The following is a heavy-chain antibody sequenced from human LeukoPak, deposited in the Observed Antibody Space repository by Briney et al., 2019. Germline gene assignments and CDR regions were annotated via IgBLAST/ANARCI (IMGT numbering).Heavy chain of an antibody. CDR1: GFTFSSYA. CDR3: ASGDSSSWTQLDY. D-gene: IGHD6-13*01. J-gene: IGHJ4*02. V-gene: IGHV3-30*04. CDR2: ISYDGSNK. Sequence: PGGSLRLSCAASGFTFSSYAMHWVRQAPGKGLEWVAVISYDGSNKYYADSVKGQFTISRDNSKNTLYLQMNSLRAEDTAVYYCASGDSSSWTQLDYWGQGTLVTVSS.